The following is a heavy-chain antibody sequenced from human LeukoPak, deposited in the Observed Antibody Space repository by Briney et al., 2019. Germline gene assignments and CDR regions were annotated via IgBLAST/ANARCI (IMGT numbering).Heavy chain of an antibody. CDR2: ISSSSYI. V-gene: IGHV3-21*01. CDR3: ARGGITMVQGVIIG. J-gene: IGHJ4*02. Sequence: GGSLRLSCAASGFTFSSYSMNWVRQAPGKGLEWVSSISSSSYIYYADSVKGRFTISRDNAKNSLYLQMNSLRAEDTAVYYCARGGITMVQGVIIGWGQGTLVTVSS. D-gene: IGHD3-10*01. CDR1: GFTFSSYS.